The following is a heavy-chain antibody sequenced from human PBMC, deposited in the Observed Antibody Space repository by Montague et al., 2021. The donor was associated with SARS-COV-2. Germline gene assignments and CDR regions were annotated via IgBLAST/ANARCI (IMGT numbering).Heavy chain of an antibody. J-gene: IGHJ4*02. V-gene: IGHV4-34*01. Sequence: SETLSLTCAVYGGSFSDYSWTWIRQPPGKGLEWIGEINHRGSTNYNPSLKSRVTISADTSKNQFSLKMTSVTAADTAVYYCARGRQHINMVVVVVTGGEYYFDFWGQGTLVAVSS. D-gene: IGHD3-22*01. CDR1: GGSFSDYS. CDR2: INHRGST. CDR3: ARGRQHINMVVVVVTGGEYYFDF.